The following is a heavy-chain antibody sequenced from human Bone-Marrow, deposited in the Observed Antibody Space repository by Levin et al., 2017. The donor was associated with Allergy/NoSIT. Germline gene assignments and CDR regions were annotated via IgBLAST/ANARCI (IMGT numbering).Heavy chain of an antibody. CDR3: ARVRSNYEGRIYNYDGLDV. Sequence: PSETLSLTCTVSGGSISGYYWSWIRQPPGKGLEWIGYVYYSGSTNYNPSLKSRVTISVDTSKNQFSLKLTSVTAADTALFYCARVRSNYEGRIYNYDGLDVWGQGTTVTVSS. J-gene: IGHJ6*02. D-gene: IGHD4-11*01. CDR1: GGSISGYY. V-gene: IGHV4-59*01. CDR2: VYYSGST.